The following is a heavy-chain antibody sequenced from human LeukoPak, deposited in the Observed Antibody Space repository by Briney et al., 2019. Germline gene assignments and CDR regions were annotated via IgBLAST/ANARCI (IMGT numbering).Heavy chain of an antibody. D-gene: IGHD3-10*01. CDR2: INPSGGST. J-gene: IGHJ4*02. V-gene: IGHV1-46*01. CDR1: GYTFTSYY. Sequence: ASVTVSCTASGYTFTSYYMHWVRQAPGQGLEWMGIINPSGGSTSYAQKFQGRVTMTRDTSTSTVYMELSSLRSEDTAVYYCARAPRVTMVRGVIDYWGQGTLVTVSS. CDR3: ARAPRVTMVRGVIDY.